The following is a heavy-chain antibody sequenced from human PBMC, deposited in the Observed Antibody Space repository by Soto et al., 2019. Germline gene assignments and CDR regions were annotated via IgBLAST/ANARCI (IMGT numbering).Heavy chain of an antibody. D-gene: IGHD4-17*01. CDR3: ARGGNYGDYDDYYYYYMDV. CDR1: GYTFTSYD. J-gene: IGHJ6*03. V-gene: IGHV1-8*01. Sequence: GASVKVSCKASGYTFTSYDINWVRQATGQGLEWMGRMNPNSGNTGYAQKFQGRVTMTRNTSISTAYMELSSLRSEDTAVYYCARGGNYGDYDDYYYYYMDVWGKGTTVTVSS. CDR2: MNPNSGNT.